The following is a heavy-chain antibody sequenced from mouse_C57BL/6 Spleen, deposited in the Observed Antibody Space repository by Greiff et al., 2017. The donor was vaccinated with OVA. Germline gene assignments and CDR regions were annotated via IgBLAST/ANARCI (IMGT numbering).Heavy chain of an antibody. J-gene: IGHJ2*01. V-gene: IGHV1-50*01. CDR2: IDPSDSYT. Sequence: QVQLKQPGAELVKPGASVKLSCKASGYTFTSYWMQWVKQRPGQGLEWIGEIDPSDSYTNYNQKFKGKATLTVDTSSSTAYMQLSSLTSEDSAVYCCARSDYGSSLFDYWGQGTTLTVSS. D-gene: IGHD1-1*01. CDR1: GYTFTSYW. CDR3: ARSDYGSSLFDY.